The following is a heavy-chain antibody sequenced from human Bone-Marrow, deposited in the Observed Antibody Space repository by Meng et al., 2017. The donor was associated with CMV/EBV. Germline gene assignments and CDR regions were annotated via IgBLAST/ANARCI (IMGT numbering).Heavy chain of an antibody. CDR3: ARGGRTSSAYWRD. CDR2: INQDGSKT. V-gene: IGHV3-7*01. CDR1: GLSFNSQW. D-gene: IGHD6-6*01. J-gene: IGHJ4*02. Sequence: GGSLRLSCAPSGLSFNSQWMTWVRQAPGKGLQWVANINQDGSKTYYVDSVKGRFTISRDNSKNSLYLQVDSLRVEDTAMYYCARGGRTSSAYWRDWGQGTRVTVYS.